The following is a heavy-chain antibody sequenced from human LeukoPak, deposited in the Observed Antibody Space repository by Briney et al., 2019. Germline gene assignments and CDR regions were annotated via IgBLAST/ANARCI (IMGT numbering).Heavy chain of an antibody. Sequence: GGSLRLSCAASGFTFSSYAMTWVRQAPGKGLEWVSTVSGSAGRTDYADSVKGRFTISRDNLKNTLYLQMNGLRAEDTAVYYCAENRGHCVDGVCHNYYYMDVWGKGTTVTVSS. CDR3: AENRGHCVDGVCHNYYYMDV. CDR2: VSGSAGRT. CDR1: GFTFSSYA. V-gene: IGHV3-23*01. J-gene: IGHJ6*03. D-gene: IGHD2-8*02.